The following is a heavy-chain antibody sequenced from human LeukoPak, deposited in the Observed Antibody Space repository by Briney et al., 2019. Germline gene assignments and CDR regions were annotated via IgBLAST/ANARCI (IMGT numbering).Heavy chain of an antibody. V-gene: IGHV3-15*01. J-gene: IGHJ4*02. CDR2: KSKTDGGTT. CDR3: TTDYYDILTYFDY. Sequence: KSKTDGGTTDYAAPVKGRFTISRDDSKNTLYLQMNSLKTEDTAVYYCTTDYYDILTYFDYWGQGTLVTVSS. D-gene: IGHD3-9*01.